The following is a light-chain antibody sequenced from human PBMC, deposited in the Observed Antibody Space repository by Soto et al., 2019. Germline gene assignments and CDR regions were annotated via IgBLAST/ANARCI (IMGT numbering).Light chain of an antibody. CDR1: QSISSD. Sequence: EIVMTQSPATLSVSPGERATLSCRASQSISSDLAWYQQKPGQAPRLLIYAASTRAIGIPARFSGSGSGTEFTLTISSLQSEDFAVYYCQQYNNWPRTSGQGTKVEIK. V-gene: IGKV3-15*01. CDR3: QQYNNWPRT. J-gene: IGKJ1*01. CDR2: AAS.